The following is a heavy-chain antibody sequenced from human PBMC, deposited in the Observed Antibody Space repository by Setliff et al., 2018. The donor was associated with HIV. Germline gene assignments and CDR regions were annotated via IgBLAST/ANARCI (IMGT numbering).Heavy chain of an antibody. CDR1: GGSISSSSYY. D-gene: IGHD3-10*01. CDR2: INHSGST. V-gene: IGHV4-39*07. CDR3: ARGARATFGELLKANWFDP. Sequence: PSETLSLTCTVSGGSISSSSYYWGWIRQTPGKGLEWIGKINHSGSTNYNPSIKSRDTTSVDTSKNQFSLNLKSVTAADTAVYYCARGARATFGELLKANWFDPWGQGTLVTVSS. J-gene: IGHJ5*02.